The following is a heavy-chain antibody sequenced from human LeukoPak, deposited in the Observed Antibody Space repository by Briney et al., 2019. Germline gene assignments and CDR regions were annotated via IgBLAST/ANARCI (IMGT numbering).Heavy chain of an antibody. V-gene: IGHV3-23*01. CDR2: SSGSGGST. CDR3: AKDQGYSSSCLDY. Sequence: GGPLRLSCAASGFPYSSYAMRWVRQAPGKGVEWVSSSSGSGGSTYYADSVKGRFTISRDNSKNTLYLQMNSLRAEDTAVYYCAKDQGYSSSCLDYWGQGTLVTVSS. CDR1: GFPYSSYA. J-gene: IGHJ4*02. D-gene: IGHD6-13*01.